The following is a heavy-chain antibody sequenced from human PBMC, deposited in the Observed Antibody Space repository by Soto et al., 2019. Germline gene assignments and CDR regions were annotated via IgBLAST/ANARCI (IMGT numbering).Heavy chain of an antibody. CDR1: GGSVSSGSYY. V-gene: IGHV4-39*07. Sequence: PSETLSLTCTVSGGSVSSGSYYWSWIRQPPGKGLEWIGEINHSGSTNYNPSLKSRVTISVDTSKNQFSLKLSSVTAADTAVYYCASSEPLYSSGWYGSYGMDVWGQGTTVTVSS. CDR3: ASSEPLYSSGWYGSYGMDV. CDR2: INHSGST. D-gene: IGHD6-19*01. J-gene: IGHJ6*02.